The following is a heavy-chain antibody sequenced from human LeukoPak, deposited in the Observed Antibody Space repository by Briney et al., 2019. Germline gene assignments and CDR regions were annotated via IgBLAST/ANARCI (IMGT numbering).Heavy chain of an antibody. V-gene: IGHV4-31*03. CDR1: GGSISSSSYY. CDR2: IYYSGST. Sequence: PSETLSLTCTVSGGSISSSSYYWGWIRQPPGKGLEWIGYIYYSGSTYYNPSLKSRVTISVDTSKNQFSLKLSSVTAADTAVYYCARDKNFFSNWFDPWGQGTLVTVSS. J-gene: IGHJ5*02. CDR3: ARDKNFFSNWFDP. D-gene: IGHD2/OR15-2a*01.